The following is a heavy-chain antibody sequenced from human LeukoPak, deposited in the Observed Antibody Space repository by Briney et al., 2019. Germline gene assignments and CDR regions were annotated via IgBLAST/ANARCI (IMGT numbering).Heavy chain of an antibody. CDR2: ISGDGSIT. D-gene: IGHD3-9*01. Sequence: PGGSLRLSCVASGSTFSTYWMHWVRQAPGEGLVWVSRISGDGSITNYADSVKGRFTISRDNAKNTLYLQMNSLRAEDTAVYYCTRAISVNWGQGVLVTVSS. CDR1: GSTFSTYW. CDR3: TRAISVN. V-gene: IGHV3-74*01. J-gene: IGHJ4*02.